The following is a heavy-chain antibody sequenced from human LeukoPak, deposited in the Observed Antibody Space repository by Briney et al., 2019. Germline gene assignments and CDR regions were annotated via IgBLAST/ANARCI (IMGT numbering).Heavy chain of an antibody. Sequence: GGSLRLPCAASGFTFSSYAMHWVRQAPGKGLEYVSAISGNGGSTYYANSVKGRFTISRDNSKNTLYLQMGSLRAEDMVVYYCARDSGYDPRGGDYWGQGTLVTVSS. V-gene: IGHV3-64*01. CDR1: GFTFSSYA. D-gene: IGHD5-12*01. CDR3: ARDSGYDPRGGDY. J-gene: IGHJ4*02. CDR2: ISGNGGST.